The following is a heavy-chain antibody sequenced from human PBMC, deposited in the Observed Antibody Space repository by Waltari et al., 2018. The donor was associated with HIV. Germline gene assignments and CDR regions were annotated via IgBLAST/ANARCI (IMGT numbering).Heavy chain of an antibody. D-gene: IGHD3-3*01. CDR1: GFTVSANY. Sequence: EVQLVESGGGLIQPGESLKLSCAASGFTVSANYMSWVRQAPGKGLEWVSVIYSGGSTYHADSVKGRFTISRDISKNTVYLQMNSLRAEDTAVYYCAGFWSGYSGPLYWGQGTLVIVSS. J-gene: IGHJ4*02. V-gene: IGHV3-53*01. CDR3: AGFWSGYSGPLY. CDR2: IYSGGST.